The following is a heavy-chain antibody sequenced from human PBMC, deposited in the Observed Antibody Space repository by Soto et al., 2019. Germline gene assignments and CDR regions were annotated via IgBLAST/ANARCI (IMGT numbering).Heavy chain of an antibody. V-gene: IGHV1-18*01. CDR2: ISGDNGNT. Sequence: QVQLVQSGVEVKKPGASVRVSCKASGYTFTNYGITWVRQAPGQGLEWLGWISGDNGNTNYAQKFQGRVTMTTDTSTSTAYMDLTSLRDDDTAVYYCARGGRFAVADTDYWGQGTLLTVSS. CDR3: ARGGRFAVADTDY. J-gene: IGHJ4*02. D-gene: IGHD3-3*01. CDR1: GYTFTNYG.